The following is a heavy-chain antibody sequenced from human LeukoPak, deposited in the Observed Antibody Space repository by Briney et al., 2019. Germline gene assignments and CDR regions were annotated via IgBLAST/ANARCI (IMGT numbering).Heavy chain of an antibody. CDR2: ISVSNGDT. J-gene: IGHJ5*02. V-gene: IGHV1-18*01. D-gene: IGHD3-22*01. Sequence: ASVTVSCKPSGFRFSTSAISWVRQVPGQGLEWMGWISVSNGDTNYAQNLQGRVTMTTDTSTSTAHLELRSLRSDDTAVYYCVRDRARIEVVTTTSNFFDPWGQGTLVTVSS. CDR1: GFRFSTSA. CDR3: VRDRARIEVVTTTSNFFDP.